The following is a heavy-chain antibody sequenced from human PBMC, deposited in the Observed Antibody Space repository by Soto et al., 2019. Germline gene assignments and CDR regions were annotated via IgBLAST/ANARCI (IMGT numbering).Heavy chain of an antibody. V-gene: IGHV3-30-3*01. CDR3: ARSPARYSSGWYCVY. CDR2: ISYDGSNK. CDR1: GFTFSSYA. J-gene: IGHJ4*02. Sequence: QVQLVESGGGVVQPGRSLRLSCAASGFTFSSYAMHWVRQAPGKGLEWVAVISYDGSNKYYADSVKGRFTISRDNSKNTLYLQMNSLRAEHTAVYYWARSPARYSSGWYCVYWGQGTLVTVSS. D-gene: IGHD6-13*01.